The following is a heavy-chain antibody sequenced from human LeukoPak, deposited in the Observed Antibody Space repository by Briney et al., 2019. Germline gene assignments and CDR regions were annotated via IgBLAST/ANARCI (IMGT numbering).Heavy chain of an antibody. V-gene: IGHV3-30-3*01. J-gene: IGHJ6*02. CDR3: ARDQRITMVRGVRYYYYGMDV. Sequence: PGGSLRLSCAASGFTFSSYAMSWVRQAPGKGLEWVAVISYDGSNKYYADSVKGRFTICRDNSKNTLYLQMNSLRAEDTAVYYCARDQRITMVRGVRYYYYGMDVWGQGTTVTVSS. D-gene: IGHD3-10*01. CDR1: GFTFSSYA. CDR2: ISYDGSNK.